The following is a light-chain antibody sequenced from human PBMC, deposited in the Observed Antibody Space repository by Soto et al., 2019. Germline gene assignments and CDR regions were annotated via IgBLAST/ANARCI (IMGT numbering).Light chain of an antibody. CDR3: QQYNNYWT. CDR1: QSISSW. V-gene: IGKV1-5*03. CDR2: KAS. Sequence: DIQITQSPSTLSASVGDRVTITCRASQSISSWLAWYQQRPGKAPKLLIYKASSLQSGVPSRFSGSGSGTEFTLTSTSLQPDDFATYYCQQYNNYWTFGQGTKVENK. J-gene: IGKJ1*01.